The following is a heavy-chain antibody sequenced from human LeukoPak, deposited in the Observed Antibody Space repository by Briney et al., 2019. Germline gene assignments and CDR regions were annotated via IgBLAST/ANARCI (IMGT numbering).Heavy chain of an antibody. J-gene: IGHJ5*02. CDR1: GYSISSGYY. CDR2: IYHSGST. CDR3: ARARFGELPYNWFDP. D-gene: IGHD3-10*01. Sequence: SETLSLTCTVSGYSISSGYYWGWIRQPPGKVLEWIGSIYHSGSTYYNPSLKSRVTISVDTSKNQFSLKLSSVTAADTAVYYCARARFGELPYNWFDPWGQGTLVTVSS. V-gene: IGHV4-38-2*02.